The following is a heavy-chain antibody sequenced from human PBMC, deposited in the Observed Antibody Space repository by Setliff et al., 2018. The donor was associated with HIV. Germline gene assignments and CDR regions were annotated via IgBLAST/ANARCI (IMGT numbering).Heavy chain of an antibody. CDR3: ARGSAVTGTLEY. J-gene: IGHJ4*02. CDR1: GGSISSGTYY. CDR2: IFSTGST. Sequence: SETLSLTCSVSGGSISSGTYYWSRIRQPAGKGLEWIGHIFSTGSTNYNPSLKSRVIMSADTSKNQFSLRLTSLTAADTAMYYCARGSAVTGTLEYWGQGTLVTVSS. D-gene: IGHD6-19*01. V-gene: IGHV4-61*09.